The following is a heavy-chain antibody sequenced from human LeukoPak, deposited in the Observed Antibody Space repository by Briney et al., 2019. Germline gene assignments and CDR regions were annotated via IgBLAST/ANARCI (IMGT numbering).Heavy chain of an antibody. CDR3: ANPPTVTSFHY. V-gene: IGHV3-48*04. Sequence: PGGSLRLFCAASGFTFSSYRMNWVRQAPGKGLEWVSYISSSSSTIYYADSVKGRFTISRDNSKNTLYLQMNSLRAEDTAIYYCANPPTVTSFHYWGQGTLVTVSS. CDR2: ISSSSSTI. J-gene: IGHJ4*02. CDR1: GFTFSSYR. D-gene: IGHD4-11*01.